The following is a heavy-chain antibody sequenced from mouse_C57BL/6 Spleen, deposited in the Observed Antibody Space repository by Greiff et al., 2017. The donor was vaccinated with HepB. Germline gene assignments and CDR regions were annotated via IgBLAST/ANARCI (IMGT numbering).Heavy chain of an antibody. CDR3: ASRGGGWYFDV. V-gene: IGHV1-26*01. CDR1: GYTFTDYY. J-gene: IGHJ1*03. CDR2: INPNNGGT. Sequence: EVQLQQSGPELVKPGASVKISCKASGYTFTDYYMNWVKQSHGKSLEWIGDINPNNGGTSYNQKFKGKATLTVDKSSSTAYMELRSLTSEDSAVYYCASRGGGWYFDVWGTGTTVTVSS.